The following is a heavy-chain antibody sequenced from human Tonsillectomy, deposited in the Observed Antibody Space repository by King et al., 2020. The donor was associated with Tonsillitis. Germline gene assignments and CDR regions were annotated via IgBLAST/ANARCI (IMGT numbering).Heavy chain of an antibody. CDR3: AKEWIPFDPQQLVSYGMDV. CDR2: ISYDGSNK. CDR1: GFTFNSYD. Sequence: VQLVESGGGVVQPGRSLRLSCAASGFTFNSYDMHWVRQAPGKGLEWVAVISYDGSNKYYADSVKGRFTISRDNSKNTLYLQMNSLRAEDTAVYYCAKEWIPFDPQQLVSYGMDVWGQGTTVTVSS. V-gene: IGHV3-30*18. J-gene: IGHJ6*02. D-gene: IGHD6-13*01.